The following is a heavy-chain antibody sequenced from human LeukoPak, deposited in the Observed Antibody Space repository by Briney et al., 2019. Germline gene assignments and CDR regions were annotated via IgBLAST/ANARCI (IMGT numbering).Heavy chain of an antibody. J-gene: IGHJ4*02. CDR1: GFTFSSYA. V-gene: IGHV3-30*01. CDR2: ISYDGSNK. Sequence: GGSLRLSCAASGFTFSSYAMHWVRQAPGKGLEWVAVISYDGSNKYYADSVKGRYTISRDNSKNTLYLQMNSLRAEDTAVYYCARDRRDDYSNYEADYWGQGTLVTVSS. CDR3: ARDRRDDYSNYEADY. D-gene: IGHD4-11*01.